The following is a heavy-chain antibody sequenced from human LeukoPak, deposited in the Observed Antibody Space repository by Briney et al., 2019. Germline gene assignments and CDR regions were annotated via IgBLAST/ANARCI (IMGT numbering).Heavy chain of an antibody. D-gene: IGHD6-13*01. CDR1: GFTFSGYW. V-gene: IGHV3-7*01. J-gene: IGHJ1*01. CDR3: ARESTAGYNSSWYGFRN. Sequence: GGSLRLSCAASGFTFSGYWMSWVRQAPGKGLEGVANINQDGSEKYYVDSVKGRFTISRDNAKNSLFLQMGSLRVEDTAVYYCARESTAGYNSSWYGFRNWGQGTLVSVSS. CDR2: INQDGSEK.